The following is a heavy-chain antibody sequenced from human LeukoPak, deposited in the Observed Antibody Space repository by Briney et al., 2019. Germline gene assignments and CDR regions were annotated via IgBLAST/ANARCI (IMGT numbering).Heavy chain of an antibody. CDR2: INPNNGGT. CDR1: GYTFTSYD. J-gene: IGHJ4*02. CDR3: ARDRHSGNYYLDY. D-gene: IGHD1-26*01. Sequence: GASVKVSCKASGYTFTSYDINWVRQAPGQGLEWMGWINPNNGGTNYVQKFQGWVTMTRDTSISTAYMELSRLRSNDTAVYYCARDRHSGNYYLDYWGQGTLVTVSS. V-gene: IGHV1-2*04.